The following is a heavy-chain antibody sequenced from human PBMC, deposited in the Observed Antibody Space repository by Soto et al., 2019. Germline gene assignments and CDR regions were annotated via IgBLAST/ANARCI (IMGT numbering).Heavy chain of an antibody. Sequence: QVQLVQSGAEVKKPGASVKVSCKTSGYSFTNYYLHWVRQAPGQGLEWMGLINPSGISTSYAQKFQGRVTMTRDTSTSTVYMDLSSLRSEDTAVYYCARSDNVVVAAHSPVYFDYWGQGTLVTVSS. J-gene: IGHJ4*02. CDR3: ARSDNVVVAAHSPVYFDY. CDR1: GYSFTNYY. V-gene: IGHV1-46*01. D-gene: IGHD2-15*01. CDR2: INPSGIST.